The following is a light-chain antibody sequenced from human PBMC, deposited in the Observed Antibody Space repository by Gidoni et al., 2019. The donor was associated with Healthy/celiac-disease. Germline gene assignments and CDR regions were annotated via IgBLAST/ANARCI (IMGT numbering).Light chain of an antibody. CDR3: QQYNSYSWT. Sequence: DIQMAQSPSTLSASVGDRVPITCRASPSISSWLAWYQQKPGKAPKLLIYNASSLESGVPSRFSGSGSGTEFTLTISSLQPDDFAIYYCQQYNSYSWTFGQGTKVEIK. V-gene: IGKV1-5*03. CDR1: PSISSW. CDR2: NAS. J-gene: IGKJ1*01.